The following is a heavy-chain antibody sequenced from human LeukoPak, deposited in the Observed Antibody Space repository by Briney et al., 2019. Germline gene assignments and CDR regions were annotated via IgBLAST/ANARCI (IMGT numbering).Heavy chain of an antibody. J-gene: IGHJ6*03. V-gene: IGHV4-59*01. Sequence: SETLSLTCTVSGGSISSYYWSWIRQPPGKGLEWIGYIYYSGSTNYNPSLKSRVTISVDTSKNQFSLKLSSVTAADTAVYYCARADMPVRYMDVRGKGTTVTISS. CDR3: ARADMPVRYMDV. D-gene: IGHD2-15*01. CDR2: IYYSGST. CDR1: GGSISSYY.